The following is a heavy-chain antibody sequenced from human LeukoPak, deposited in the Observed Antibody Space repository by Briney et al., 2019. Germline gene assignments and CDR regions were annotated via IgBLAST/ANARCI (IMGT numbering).Heavy chain of an antibody. CDR3: ARVPTESCVLLCERPLGSSYYFDY. V-gene: IGHV4-34*01. J-gene: IGHJ4*02. Sequence: SETLSLTCAVYGGSRSGFYWSWIRQPPGKGREGMGEVHHSGSINYHPSLPRRVPISVDTSENQFSQQLGSVTAADTAVYYCARVPTESCVLLCERPLGSSYYFDYWGQGTLVTVSS. CDR2: VHHSGSI. CDR1: GGSRSGFY. D-gene: IGHD3-10*01.